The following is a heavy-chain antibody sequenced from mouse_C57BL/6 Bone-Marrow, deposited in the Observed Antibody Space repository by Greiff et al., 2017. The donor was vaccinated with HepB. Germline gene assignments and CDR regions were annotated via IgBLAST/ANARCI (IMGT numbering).Heavy chain of an antibody. V-gene: IGHV5-9-1*02. D-gene: IGHD2-4*01. J-gene: IGHJ2*01. CDR1: GFTFSSYA. Sequence: EVHLVESGEGLVKPGGSLKLSCAASGFTFSSYAMSWVRQTPEKRLEWVAYISSGGDYIYYADTVKGRFTISRDNARNTLYLQMSSLKSEDTAMYYCTRAMITTYLDYWGQGTTLTVSS. CDR2: ISSGGDYI. CDR3: TRAMITTYLDY.